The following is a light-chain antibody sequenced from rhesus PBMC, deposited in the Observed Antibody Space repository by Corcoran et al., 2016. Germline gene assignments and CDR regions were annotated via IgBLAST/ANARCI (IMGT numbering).Light chain of an antibody. CDR2: DAS. CDR3: QQHNSYPLT. J-gene: IGKJ4*01. CDR1: HGISKY. Sequence: DIQMTQSPSSLSASVGDTVTITCQASHGISKYLAWYQQKPGKAPKLLIFDASTLQSGLPLRFSGCGSGKEITRTISSMQPEDFATYYCQQHNSYPLTFGGGTKVELK. V-gene: IGKV1-25*01.